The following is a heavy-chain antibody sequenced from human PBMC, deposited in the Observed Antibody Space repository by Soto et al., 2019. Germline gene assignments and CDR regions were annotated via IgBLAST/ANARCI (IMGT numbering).Heavy chain of an antibody. Sequence: EVQLVESGGGLVPPGGSLTLSCAASGFSFSPARMNWVRQAPGKGLEWVGLIKSKGGGGTADYAAPVKGRFIISRDDSKNTIYLQMNSLKPEDTALYYCIWQQDFYYGRAVWGQGTTVTVSS. CDR2: IKSKGGGGTA. CDR1: GFSFSPAR. D-gene: IGHD6-13*01. CDR3: IWQQDFYYGRAV. J-gene: IGHJ6*02. V-gene: IGHV3-15*07.